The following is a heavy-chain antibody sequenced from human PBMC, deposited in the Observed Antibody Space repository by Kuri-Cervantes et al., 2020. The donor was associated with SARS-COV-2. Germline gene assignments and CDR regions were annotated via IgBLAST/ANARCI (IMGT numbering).Heavy chain of an antibody. D-gene: IGHD3-3*01. J-gene: IGHJ4*02. V-gene: IGHV1-18*01. CDR2: ISAYNGNT. CDR1: GYTFTSYG. Sequence: ASVKVSCKASGYTFTSYGISWVRQAPGQGLEWMGWISAYNGNTNYAQKLQGRVTMTTDTSTSTAYMELRSLRSDDTAVYYCARGWSGYSLYYFDYWDQGTLVTVSS. CDR3: ARGWSGYSLYYFDY.